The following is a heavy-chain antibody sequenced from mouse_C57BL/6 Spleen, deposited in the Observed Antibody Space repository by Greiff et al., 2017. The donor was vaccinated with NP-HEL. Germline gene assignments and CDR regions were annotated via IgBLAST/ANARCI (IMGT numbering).Heavy chain of an antibody. Sequence: QVQLQQPGAELVRPGSSVKLSCKASGYTFTSYWLHWVKQRPIQGLEWIGNIDPSDSETHYNQKFKDKATLTVDKSSSTAYMQLSSLTSEDSAVYYCARWGDSSGYEAMDYWGQGTSVTVSS. D-gene: IGHD3-2*02. CDR1: GYTFTSYW. CDR3: ARWGDSSGYEAMDY. CDR2: IDPSDSET. J-gene: IGHJ4*01. V-gene: IGHV1-52*01.